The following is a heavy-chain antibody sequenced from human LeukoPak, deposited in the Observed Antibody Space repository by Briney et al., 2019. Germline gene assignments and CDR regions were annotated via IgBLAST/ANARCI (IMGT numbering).Heavy chain of an antibody. D-gene: IGHD4-17*01. Sequence: PSQTLSLTCTVSGGSISSGDYSWSWIRQPPGKGLEWIGYIYYSGSTYYNPSLKSRVTISVDTSKNQFSLKLSSVTAADTAVYYCARDRDYEGLDYWGQGTLVTVSS. CDR2: IYYSGST. CDR1: GGSISSGDYS. V-gene: IGHV4-30-4*01. J-gene: IGHJ4*02. CDR3: ARDRDYEGLDY.